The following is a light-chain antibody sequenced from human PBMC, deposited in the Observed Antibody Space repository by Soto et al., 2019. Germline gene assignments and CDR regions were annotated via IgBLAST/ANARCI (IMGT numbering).Light chain of an antibody. CDR1: QSVSSSY. V-gene: IGKV3-20*01. Sequence: EIELTQSPGTLSLSPGERATLSCRASQSVSSSYLAWYQQKPGQAPRLLIYGASSRATGIPDRFSGSGSGTDLTLTISRLEPEDFAVYYCQQYGSSPPRLTFGGGTKVEIK. CDR3: QQYGSSPPRLT. CDR2: GAS. J-gene: IGKJ4*01.